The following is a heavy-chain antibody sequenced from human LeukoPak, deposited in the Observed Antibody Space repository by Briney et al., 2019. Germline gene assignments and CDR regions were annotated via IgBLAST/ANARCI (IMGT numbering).Heavy chain of an antibody. D-gene: IGHD3-22*01. J-gene: IGHJ4*02. CDR2: IIPILGIA. CDR3: VSSYDSSGYYSRFSGSSGIDY. Sequence: ASVKVSCKASGYTFTSYGISWVRQAPGQGLEWMGRIIPILGIANYAQKFQGRVTITADKSTSTAYMELSRLRSDDTAVYYCVSSYDSSGYYSRFSGSSGIDYWGQGTLVTVSS. V-gene: IGHV1-69*04. CDR1: GYTFTSYG.